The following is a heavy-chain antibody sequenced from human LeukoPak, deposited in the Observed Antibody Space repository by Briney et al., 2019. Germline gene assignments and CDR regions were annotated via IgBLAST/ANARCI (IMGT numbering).Heavy chain of an antibody. CDR3: ARQGGSQSGAFDI. J-gene: IGHJ3*02. CDR1: GYGFTTYW. D-gene: IGHD1-26*01. CDR2: IYPGDSDT. V-gene: IGHV5-51*01. Sequence: GESLKISCKGSGYGFTTYWIGWVRQMPGKGLEWMGIIYPGDSDTRYRPSFQGQVTISADKSINTAYLQWSSLKASDTAMYYCARQGGSQSGAFDIWGQGTMVTVSS.